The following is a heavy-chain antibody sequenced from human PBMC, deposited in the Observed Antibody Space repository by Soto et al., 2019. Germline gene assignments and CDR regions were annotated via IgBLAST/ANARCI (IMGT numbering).Heavy chain of an antibody. Sequence: QVQLVESRGGVVQPGRSLRLSCAASGFTFSRYGMHWVRQAPGKGLEWVAVTSFDGSYKYYADSVKGRFIISRDNSKNTLDLRMNSLRAEDTAVYYGAKWTSDILTGDPFYWYFDFWGRGTLVTVSS. CDR1: GFTFSRYG. J-gene: IGHJ2*01. CDR2: TSFDGSYK. D-gene: IGHD3-9*01. CDR3: AKWTSDILTGDPFYWYFDF. V-gene: IGHV3-30*18.